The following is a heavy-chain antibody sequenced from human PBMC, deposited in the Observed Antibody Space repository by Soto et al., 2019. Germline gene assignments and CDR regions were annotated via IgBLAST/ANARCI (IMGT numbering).Heavy chain of an antibody. V-gene: IGHV3-21*01. CDR3: ARNPPYDFWSGARNAFDI. CDR1: GFTFSSSS. Sequence: PILSCSASGFTFSSSSRNWFRQAPGTGLEWVSSISSSSTYIYYADSVKGRFTISRDNAKNSLYLQMNSLRAEDTAVYYCARNPPYDFWSGARNAFDIWGQGTMVTVSS. J-gene: IGHJ3*02. D-gene: IGHD3-3*01. CDR2: ISSSSTYI.